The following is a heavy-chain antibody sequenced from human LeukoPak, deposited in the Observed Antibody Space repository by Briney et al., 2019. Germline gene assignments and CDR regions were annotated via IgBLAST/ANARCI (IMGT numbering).Heavy chain of an antibody. CDR3: VKTTHRYGSSGPGAFDI. D-gene: IGHD3-22*01. CDR2: ISSNGGST. Sequence: SGGSLRLSCSASGLTFSSYAIHWVRQAPGKGLEYVSAISSNGGSTYYADSVKGRFTISRDNSKNTLYLQMSSLRAEDTAVYYCVKTTHRYGSSGPGAFDIWGQGTMVTVSS. V-gene: IGHV3-64D*06. CDR1: GLTFSSYA. J-gene: IGHJ3*02.